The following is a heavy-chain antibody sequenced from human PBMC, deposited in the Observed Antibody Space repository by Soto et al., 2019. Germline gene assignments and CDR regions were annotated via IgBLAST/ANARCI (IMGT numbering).Heavy chain of an antibody. D-gene: IGHD7-27*01. CDR3: ARAPGDGMNWSFDL. CDR2: IIPIFGTA. V-gene: IGHV1-69*13. CDR1: GGTFSSYA. Sequence: ASVKVSCKASGGTFSSYAISWVRQAPGQGLEWMGGIIPIFGTANYAQKFQGRVTITADESTSTAYMELSSLRSEDTAVYYCARAPGDGMNWSFDLWGRGTLVTVSS. J-gene: IGHJ2*01.